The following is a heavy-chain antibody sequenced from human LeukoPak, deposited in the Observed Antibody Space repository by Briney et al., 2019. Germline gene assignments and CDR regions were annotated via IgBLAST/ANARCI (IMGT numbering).Heavy chain of an antibody. CDR2: IKQDGSEK. CDR3: ARGRYCSSTSCYYYYYYGMDV. Sequence: GSLRLSCAASGFTFSSYWMSWVRQAPGKGLEWVANIKQDGSEKYYVDSVKGRFTISRDNAKNSLYLPMNSLRAEDTAVYCCARGRYCSSTSCYYYYYYGMDVWGQGTTVTVSS. J-gene: IGHJ6*02. CDR1: GFTFSSYW. V-gene: IGHV3-7*01. D-gene: IGHD2-2*01.